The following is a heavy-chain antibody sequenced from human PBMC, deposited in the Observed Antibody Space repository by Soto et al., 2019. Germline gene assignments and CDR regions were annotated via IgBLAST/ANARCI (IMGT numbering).Heavy chain of an antibody. V-gene: IGHV3-23*01. D-gene: IGHD2-8*01. Sequence: EVKPLESGGGLVRPGGSLRLSCAASGFTFYNYAMNWFRQAPGKGLEWVSTISGGGDGTYYADSVKGRFTISRDNSRNTVYLQMNSLRAEDTAVYYCAKKGLGSLATYCTTGDCHYAFDVWGQGTLVTVSS. CDR1: GFTFYNYA. CDR2: ISGGGDGT. CDR3: AKKGLGSLATYCTTGDCHYAFDV. J-gene: IGHJ3*01.